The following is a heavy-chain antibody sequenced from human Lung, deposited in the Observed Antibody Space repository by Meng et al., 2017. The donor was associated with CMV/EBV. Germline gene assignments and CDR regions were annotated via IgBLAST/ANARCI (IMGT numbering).Heavy chain of an antibody. D-gene: IGHD7-27*01. CDR3: ARDNNWGPDY. CDR2: IHPHRGDT. J-gene: IGHJ4*02. Sequence: ASVKVSCKASGYTFTAHYFHWVRQAPGQGLEWMGWIHPHRGDTNYAQQFQGRVTLTRDTSINTGYMELTRLTSDDTAVYYCARDNNWGPDYWGQGTVVNVSS. CDR1: GYTFTAHY. V-gene: IGHV1-2*02.